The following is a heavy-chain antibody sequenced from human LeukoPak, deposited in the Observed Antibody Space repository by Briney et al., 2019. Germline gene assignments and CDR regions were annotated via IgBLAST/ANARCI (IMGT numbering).Heavy chain of an antibody. CDR3: AKEGLYYFYYMDV. J-gene: IGHJ6*03. Sequence: PGGSLRLSCAASGFTFSNFAMSWVRQAPGKGLEWVSAISSSGSSTYYADSVKGRFAISRDNSKNTLYLQMNSLRAGDTAVYYCAKEGLYYFYYMDVWGKGTTVTVSS. CDR2: ISSSGSST. V-gene: IGHV3-23*01. CDR1: GFTFSNFA.